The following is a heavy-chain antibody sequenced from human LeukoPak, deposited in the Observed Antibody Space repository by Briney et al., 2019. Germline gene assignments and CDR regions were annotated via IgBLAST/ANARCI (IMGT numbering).Heavy chain of an antibody. Sequence: GGSLRLSCAASGFTFSSYSMNWVRQAPGKGLQWVSTISVSGENTYYADSVKGRFTISRDISKSTLYLQMNSLRDEDTAIYYCAKYGSGSYYNGLFWGQGTLVTVSS. CDR1: GFTFSSYS. CDR3: AKYGSGSYYNGLF. D-gene: IGHD3-10*01. CDR2: ISVSGENT. V-gene: IGHV3-23*01. J-gene: IGHJ4*02.